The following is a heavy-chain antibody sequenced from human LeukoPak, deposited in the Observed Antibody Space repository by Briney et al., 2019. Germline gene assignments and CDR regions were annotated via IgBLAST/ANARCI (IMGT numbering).Heavy chain of an antibody. V-gene: IGHV3-30*02. CDR2: IRYDGSNK. Sequence: GGSLRLSCAASGFTFSSYGMHWVRQAPGKRLEWVAFIRYDGSNKYYADSVKGRFTISRDNSKNTLYLQMNSLRAEDTAVYYCAKVTIVVVPAATPAGYFDYWGQGTLVTVSS. CDR1: GFTFSSYG. CDR3: AKVTIVVVPAATPAGYFDY. J-gene: IGHJ4*02. D-gene: IGHD2-2*01.